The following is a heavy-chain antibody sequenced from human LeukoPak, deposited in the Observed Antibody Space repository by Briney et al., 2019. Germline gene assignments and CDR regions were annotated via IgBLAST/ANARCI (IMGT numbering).Heavy chain of an antibody. CDR2: IYYSGST. D-gene: IGHD2-2*01. J-gene: IGHJ5*02. V-gene: IGHV4-59*01. CDR3: ARDEEYCSSTSCSNWFDP. Sequence: SETLSLTCTVSGGSISSYYWSWIRQPPGKGLEWIGYIYYSGSTNYNPSLKSRVTISVDTSKNQFSLKLSSVTAADTAVYYCARDEEYCSSTSCSNWFDPWGQGTLVTVSS. CDR1: GGSISSYY.